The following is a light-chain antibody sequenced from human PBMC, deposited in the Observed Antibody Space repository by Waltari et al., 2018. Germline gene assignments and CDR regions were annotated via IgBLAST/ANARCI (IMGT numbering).Light chain of an antibody. J-gene: IGLJ2*01. V-gene: IGLV2-14*03. CDR3: SSYTNSTPHVV. CDR1: TSPVGGYNY. CDR2: DVS. Sequence: QSALTQPASVSGSPGQPITISCTGPTSPVGGYNYVSWYQQHPAQAPKVMIYDVSNRPSGVSTRFSGSKSANTASLIISGLQAEDEAEYYCSSYTNSTPHVVFGGGTKLTVL.